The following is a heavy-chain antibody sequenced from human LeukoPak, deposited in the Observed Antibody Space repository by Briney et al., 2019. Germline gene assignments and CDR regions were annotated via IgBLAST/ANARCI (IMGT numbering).Heavy chain of an antibody. V-gene: IGHV3-30-3*01. D-gene: IGHD2-2*01. CDR2: ISSDGSNK. Sequence: GGSLRLSCAASGFTFSSYDMHWVRQAPGKGLEWVALISSDGSNKKYADSVKGRFTISRDNSKNTLYLQMNSLRAEDTAVYYCARERGGIVVVPATFDYWGQGTLVTVSS. CDR3: ARERGGIVVVPATFDY. J-gene: IGHJ4*02. CDR1: GFTFSSYD.